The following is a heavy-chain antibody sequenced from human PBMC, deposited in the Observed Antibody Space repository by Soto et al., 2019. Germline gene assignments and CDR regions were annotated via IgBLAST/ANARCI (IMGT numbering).Heavy chain of an antibody. V-gene: IGHV1-18*01. D-gene: IGHD3-16*01. CDR1: GYTFTTFG. Sequence: QVQLVQSGAEVKEPGASVKVSCKATGYTFTTFGISWVRQAPGQGIEWMGWIDPKNGNTKDAQKFQGRVTMTTDTSTSTAYMELRSLRSDDTAVYFCAKEYCDTSRCFLPDYWGQGALVTVSS. CDR2: IDPKNGNT. CDR3: AKEYCDTSRCFLPDY. J-gene: IGHJ4*02.